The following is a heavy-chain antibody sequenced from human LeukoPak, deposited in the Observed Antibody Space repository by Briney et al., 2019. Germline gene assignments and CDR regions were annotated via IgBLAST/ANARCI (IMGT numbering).Heavy chain of an antibody. V-gene: IGHV4-39*07. Sequence: SETLSLTCTVSGGSFSSSDYYWGWSRQPPGKGLEWIGRIYTSGSTNYNPSLKSRVTMSVDTSKNQFSLKLSSVTAADTAVYYCARLQHSSGWFDYWGQGTLVTVSS. CDR3: ARLQHSSGWFDY. CDR2: IYTSGST. J-gene: IGHJ4*02. D-gene: IGHD6-19*01. CDR1: GGSFSSSDYY.